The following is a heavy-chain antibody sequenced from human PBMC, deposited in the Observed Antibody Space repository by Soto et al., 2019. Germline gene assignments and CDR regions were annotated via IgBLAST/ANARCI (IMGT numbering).Heavy chain of an antibody. CDR1: GGSISSSSYY. Sequence: QLQLQESGPGLVKPSETLSLTCTVSGGSISSSSYYWGWIRQPPGKGLEWIGSIYYSGSTYYNPSLKIRVTLSVDTSKNQFSLTLSSVTAADTAVYYCARGGSGSYSDYWGPGTLVTVSS. J-gene: IGHJ4*02. D-gene: IGHD3-10*01. V-gene: IGHV4-39*01. CDR3: ARGGSGSYSDY. CDR2: IYYSGST.